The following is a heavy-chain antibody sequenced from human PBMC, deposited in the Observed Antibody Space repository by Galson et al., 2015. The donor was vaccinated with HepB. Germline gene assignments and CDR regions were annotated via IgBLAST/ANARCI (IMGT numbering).Heavy chain of an antibody. Sequence: SLRLSCAASGFIFRNYGMHWVRQAPGKGLEWVAVIWYDGSNKFYADSVKGRFTISRDNSKNALYLQMNSLTADDTAVYYCARDLCSDSSCYRKWYFDLWGRGTLVTFSS. V-gene: IGHV3-33*01. D-gene: IGHD2-2*01. CDR3: ARDLCSDSSCYRKWYFDL. CDR1: GFIFRNYG. J-gene: IGHJ2*01. CDR2: IWYDGSNK.